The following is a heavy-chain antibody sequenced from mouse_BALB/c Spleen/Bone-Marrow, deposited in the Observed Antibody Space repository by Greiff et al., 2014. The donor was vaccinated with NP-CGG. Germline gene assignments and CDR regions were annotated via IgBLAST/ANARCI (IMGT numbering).Heavy chain of an antibody. D-gene: IGHD2-10*02. Sequence: VQLQESGAGLVKPGASVKLSCKASGHTFTEYIIHWVKQRSGLGLEWIGWFYPGSGSIKYNEKFKDKATLTADKSSSTVYMELSRLTSEDSAVYFCARHESYGNYLYFDVWGAGTTVTVSS. J-gene: IGHJ1*01. CDR1: GHTFTEYI. CDR2: FYPGSGSI. CDR3: ARHESYGNYLYFDV. V-gene: IGHV1-62-2*01.